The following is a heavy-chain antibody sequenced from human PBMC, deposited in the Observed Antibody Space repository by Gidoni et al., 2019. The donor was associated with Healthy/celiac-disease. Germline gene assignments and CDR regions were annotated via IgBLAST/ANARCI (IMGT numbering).Heavy chain of an antibody. CDR1: GFTFSSYA. D-gene: IGHD6-13*01. Sequence: EVQLLESGGGLVQPGGSLRLSCAASGFTFSSYAMSWVRRAPGKVLEWVSAIRGRGGSTYYADSVKGRFTISRINSKNTLYLQMNSLRAEDTAVYYCAKERRDRYSKGGFDYWGQGTLVTVSS. J-gene: IGHJ4*02. V-gene: IGHV3-23*01. CDR2: IRGRGGST. CDR3: AKERRDRYSKGGFDY.